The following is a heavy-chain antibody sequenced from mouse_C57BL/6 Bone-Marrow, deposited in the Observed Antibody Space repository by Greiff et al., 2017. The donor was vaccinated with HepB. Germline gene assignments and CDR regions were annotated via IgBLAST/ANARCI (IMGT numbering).Heavy chain of an antibody. V-gene: IGHV1-64*01. Sequence: QVQLQQPGAELVQPGASVQLSCKASGYTFTSYWMHWVKQRPGQGLEWIGMIHPNSGSTNYNEKFKSKATLTVDKYSSTAYMQLSSLTSEDSAFYYWRMTTGVATDFDVWGTGTTGTVSS. CDR2: IHPNSGST. J-gene: IGHJ1*03. D-gene: IGHD1-1*01. CDR3: RMTTGVATDFDV. CDR1: GYTFTSYW.